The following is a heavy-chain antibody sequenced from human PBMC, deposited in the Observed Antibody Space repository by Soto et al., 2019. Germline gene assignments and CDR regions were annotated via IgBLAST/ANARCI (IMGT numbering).Heavy chain of an antibody. CDR2: INPSGGST. D-gene: IGHD3-22*01. J-gene: IGHJ6*02. CDR3: ARDQTYYYDSSGYYPHV. CDR1: GYTFTSYY. Sequence: ASVKVSCKASGYTFTSYYMHWVRQAPGQGLEWMGIINPSGGSTSYAQKFQGRVTMTRDTSTSTVYMELSSLRSEDTAVYYCARDQTYYYDSSGYYPHVWGQGTTVTAP. V-gene: IGHV1-46*01.